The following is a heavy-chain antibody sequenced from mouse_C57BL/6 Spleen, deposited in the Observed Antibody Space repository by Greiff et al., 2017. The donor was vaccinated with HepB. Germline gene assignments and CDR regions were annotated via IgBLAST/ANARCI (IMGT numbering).Heavy chain of an antibody. Sequence: QVQLQQSGAELVRPGTSVKVSCKASGYAFTNYLIEWVKQRPGQGLEWIGVINPGSGGTNYNEKFKGKATLTADKSSSTAYMQLSSLTSEDSAVYFCARERDDYFDYWGQGTTLTVSS. CDR1: GYAFTNYL. D-gene: IGHD3-3*01. V-gene: IGHV1-54*01. CDR3: ARERDDYFDY. CDR2: INPGSGGT. J-gene: IGHJ2*01.